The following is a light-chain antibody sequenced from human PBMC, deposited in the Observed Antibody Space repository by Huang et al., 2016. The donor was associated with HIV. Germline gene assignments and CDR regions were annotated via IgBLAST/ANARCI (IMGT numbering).Light chain of an antibody. Sequence: DIQMTQSPSSLSASVGDRVTITCRASQSISNYLNWYQQKPGRAPTLLIYAASSLQSGVPSRFSGSGSGTDFTLTISSLQPEDFATYYCQQSYSTPSFGQGTKVEIK. CDR2: AAS. CDR3: QQSYSTPS. V-gene: IGKV1-39*01. CDR1: QSISNY. J-gene: IGKJ1*01.